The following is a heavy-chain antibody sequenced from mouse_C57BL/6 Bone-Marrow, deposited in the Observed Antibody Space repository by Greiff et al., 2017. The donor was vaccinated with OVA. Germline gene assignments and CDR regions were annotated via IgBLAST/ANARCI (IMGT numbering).Heavy chain of an antibody. CDR1: GFTFSSYG. J-gene: IGHJ4*01. V-gene: IGHV5-6*01. D-gene: IGHD2-4*01. Sequence: EVQGVESGGDLVKPGGTLKLSCAASGFTFSSYGMSWVRQTPDKRLEWVATISSGGSYTYYPDSVKGRFTISRDNAKNTLYLQMSSLKSEDTAMYYCARRDYGYAMDYWGQGTSVTVSS. CDR2: ISSGGSYT. CDR3: ARRDYGYAMDY.